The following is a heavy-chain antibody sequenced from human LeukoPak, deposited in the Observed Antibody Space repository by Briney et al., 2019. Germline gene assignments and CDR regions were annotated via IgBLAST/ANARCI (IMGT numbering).Heavy chain of an antibody. CDR3: ARDTFQPGRIDC. D-gene: IGHD1-14*01. CDR1: GFTFDDYA. Sequence: PGGSLRLSCAASGFTFDDYAMHWVRQAPGKGLEWGSGISWNSGSIGYADSVKGRFTISRDNAKNTLYLQMNSLRAEDTAVYYCARDTFQPGRIDCWGQGTLVIVSS. V-gene: IGHV3-9*01. CDR2: ISWNSGSI. J-gene: IGHJ4*02.